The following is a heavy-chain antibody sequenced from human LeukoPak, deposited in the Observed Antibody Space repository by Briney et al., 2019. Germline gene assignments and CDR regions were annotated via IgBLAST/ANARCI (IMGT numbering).Heavy chain of an antibody. Sequence: PGRSLRLSCAASGLTFSSYAMHWVRQAPGKGLEWVAVISYDGSNKYYADSVKGRFTISRDNSKNTLYLQMNSLRAEDTAVYYCARDLWAVAGTGYFDYWGQGTLVTVSS. CDR3: ARDLWAVAGTGYFDY. CDR1: GLTFSSYA. J-gene: IGHJ4*02. D-gene: IGHD6-19*01. CDR2: ISYDGSNK. V-gene: IGHV3-30*01.